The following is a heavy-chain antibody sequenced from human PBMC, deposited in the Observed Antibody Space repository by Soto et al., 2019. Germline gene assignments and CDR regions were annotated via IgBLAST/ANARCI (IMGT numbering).Heavy chain of an antibody. CDR3: AREYYYDSSGYYSY. Sequence: GGSLRLDFPASGCNFSRYRMNWVPQNTGAGLEWVSYISSSSITIYYADSVKGRFTISRDNAKNSLYLQMNSLRDEDTAVYYCAREYYYDSSGYYSYWGQGNLVNGSA. J-gene: IGHJ4*02. D-gene: IGHD3-22*01. CDR2: ISSSSITI. CDR1: GCNFSRYR. V-gene: IGHV3-48*02.